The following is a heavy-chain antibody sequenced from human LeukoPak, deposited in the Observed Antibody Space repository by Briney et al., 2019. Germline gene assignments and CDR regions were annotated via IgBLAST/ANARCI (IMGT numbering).Heavy chain of an antibody. J-gene: IGHJ6*03. CDR3: AGDPGPYCSSTSCYRYYYYMDV. CDR1: GGTFSSYA. D-gene: IGHD2-2*01. Sequence: ASVKVSCNASGGTFSSYAISWVRQAPGQGLEWMGGIIPIFGTANYAQKFQGRVTITADESTSTAYMELSSLRSEDTAVYYCAGDPGPYCSSTSCYRYYYYMDVWGKGTTVTVSS. V-gene: IGHV1-69*13. CDR2: IIPIFGTA.